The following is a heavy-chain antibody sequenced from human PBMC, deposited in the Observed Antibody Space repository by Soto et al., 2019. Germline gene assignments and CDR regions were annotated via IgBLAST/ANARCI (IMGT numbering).Heavy chain of an antibody. CDR2: IYYSGST. V-gene: IGHV4-59*08. Sequence: SETLSLTCTVSGGSISSYYWSWIRQPPGKGLEWIGHIYYSGSTNYNPSLKSRVTISVDTSKNQFSLKLSSVTAADTAVYYCARRYSSAFDIWGQGTMVTVSS. D-gene: IGHD6-13*01. CDR3: ARRYSSAFDI. CDR1: GGSISSYY. J-gene: IGHJ3*02.